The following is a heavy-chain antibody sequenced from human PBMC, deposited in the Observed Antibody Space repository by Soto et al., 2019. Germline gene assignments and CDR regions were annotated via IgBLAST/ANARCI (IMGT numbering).Heavy chain of an antibody. CDR2: IYWDRDK. J-gene: IGHJ4*02. Sequence: QITLKESGPTLVKPTQTLTLTCTISGFSLSTSGVGVGWIRQPPGKALDWLALIYWDRDKRYSPSLKSWLTITKDTSKDLVVLTITNMAPVDTATYCRVRVVSFGALSWGQGTLVTVSS. D-gene: IGHD3-10*01. V-gene: IGHV2-5*02. CDR1: GFSLSTSGVG. CDR3: VRVVSFGALS.